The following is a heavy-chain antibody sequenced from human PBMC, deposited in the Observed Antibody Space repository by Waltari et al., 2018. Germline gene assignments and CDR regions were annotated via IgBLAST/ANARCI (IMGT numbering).Heavy chain of an antibody. CDR1: GFTFSSYG. CDR3: AKDGVVVPSATTNWFDP. D-gene: IGHD2-2*01. J-gene: IGHJ5*02. CDR2: IGNHGNKK. Sequence: QVQLVESGGGVVQPGRSLRLSCAASGFTFSSYGMHWVRQAPGQGLEWVEGIGNHGNKKYYAYSVNGRFTISRDNSKNTLYLQMNSLRPEDTAMYYCAKDGVVVPSATTNWFDPWGQGTRVTVSS. V-gene: IGHV3-30*18.